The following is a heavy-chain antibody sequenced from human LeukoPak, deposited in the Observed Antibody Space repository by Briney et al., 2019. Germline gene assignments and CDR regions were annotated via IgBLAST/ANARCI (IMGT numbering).Heavy chain of an antibody. CDR3: ARDRGIAVAGRDY. D-gene: IGHD6-19*01. CDR1: GYTFTGYY. V-gene: IGHV1-2*02. J-gene: IGHJ4*02. Sequence: ASVKVSCKASGYTFTGYYMHWVRQAPGQGLEWMGWINPNSGGTNYAQKFQGRATMTRDTSISTAYMELSRLRSDDTAVYYCARDRGIAVAGRDYWGQGTLVTVSS. CDR2: INPNSGGT.